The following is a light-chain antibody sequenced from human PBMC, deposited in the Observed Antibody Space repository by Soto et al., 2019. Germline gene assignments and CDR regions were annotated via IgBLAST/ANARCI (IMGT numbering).Light chain of an antibody. Sequence: EIVFTQSPVTLSLSPGERATLSCRGSQSVSRNLLAWYQQKPGKAPRLXIYGATNRATGIPDRFSGSGSGTDFTRTISRLEHEDVAVPYCQQYGSSPRTFGQGTKVDIK. J-gene: IGKJ1*01. V-gene: IGKV3-20*01. CDR2: GAT. CDR1: QSVSRNL. CDR3: QQYGSSPRT.